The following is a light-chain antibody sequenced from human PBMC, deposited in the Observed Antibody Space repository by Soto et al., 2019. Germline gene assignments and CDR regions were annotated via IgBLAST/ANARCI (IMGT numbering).Light chain of an antibody. CDR2: SNN. V-gene: IGLV1-47*02. CDR1: SANIGNNF. Sequence: QSVLTQPPSASGTPGQRVTISCSGRSANIGNNFVCWYQQLPRTAPKLLIYSNNQRPSGVPDRFSGSKSGTSASLAITGLQAEDEADYYCQSYDSSLSGHVFGTGTKVTVL. J-gene: IGLJ1*01. CDR3: QSYDSSLSGHV.